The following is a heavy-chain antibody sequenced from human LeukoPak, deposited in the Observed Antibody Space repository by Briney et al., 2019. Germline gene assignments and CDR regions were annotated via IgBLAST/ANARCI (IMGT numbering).Heavy chain of an antibody. CDR3: ARPYCSGGSCYWGDGMDV. CDR1: GYTFTGYY. V-gene: IGHV1-46*01. Sequence: ASVKVSCKASGYTFTGYYMHWVRQAPGQGLEWMGIINPSGGSTSYAQRFQGRVTMTRDTSTSTVYMELRSLRSEDTAVYYCARPYCSGGSCYWGDGMDVWGQGTTVTVSS. J-gene: IGHJ6*02. D-gene: IGHD2-15*01. CDR2: INPSGGST.